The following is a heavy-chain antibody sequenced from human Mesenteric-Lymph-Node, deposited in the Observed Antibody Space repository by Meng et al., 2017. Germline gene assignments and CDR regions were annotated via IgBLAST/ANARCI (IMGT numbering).Heavy chain of an antibody. J-gene: IGHJ2*01. V-gene: IGHV3-23*01. D-gene: IGHD4-17*01. CDR2: LDSNGDNP. Sequence: GESLKISCAAAGFTFNNYAMSWVRQAPGKGLEWVSGLDSNGDNPKYADSVKGRFAISRDNFQNTLYLQMNSLRADDTAVYYCAKDKTYGDDIWNFDLWGRGTLVTVSS. CDR3: AKDKTYGDDIWNFDL. CDR1: GFTFNNYA.